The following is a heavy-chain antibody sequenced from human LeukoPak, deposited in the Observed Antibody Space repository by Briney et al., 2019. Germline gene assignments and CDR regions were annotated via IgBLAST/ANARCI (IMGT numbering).Heavy chain of an antibody. CDR1: GIKLSNYG. J-gene: IGHJ4*02. D-gene: IGHD3-10*01. V-gene: IGHV3-23*01. Sequence: PGGSLRLPCLLSGIKLSNYGVRWFRQPPGRGWGGFGGIREAGGGTTYAESGKGRFTISRDNSKNTLYLQMNSLRAEDTAVYFCAKRGVVIRGLLVIGLHTEAYYFDSWGQGILVTVSS. CDR2: IREAGGGT. CDR3: AKRGVVIRGLLVIGLHTEAYYFDS.